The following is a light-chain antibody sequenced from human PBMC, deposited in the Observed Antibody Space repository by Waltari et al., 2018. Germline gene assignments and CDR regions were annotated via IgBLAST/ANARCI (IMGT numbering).Light chain of an antibody. CDR3: QVWDSRSSWV. CDR2: RDT. CDR1: NIESQD. J-gene: IGLJ3*02. V-gene: IGLV3-9*01. Sequence: SYELTRPLSVSVALGQTASITCGGNNIESQDVHWYQQKPGQAPVLVLFRDTNRASGIPERFSGSNSGNTATLTITRAQAGDEADYYCQVWDSRSSWVFGGGTKLTVL.